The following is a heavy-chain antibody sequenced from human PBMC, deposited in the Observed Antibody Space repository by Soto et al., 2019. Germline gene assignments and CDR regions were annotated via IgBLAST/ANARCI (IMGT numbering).Heavy chain of an antibody. CDR2: ISAYNGNT. V-gene: IGHV1-18*04. CDR3: ARDGLDIVVVPAARSIDY. Sequence: QVQLVQSGAEVKKPWASVKVSCKASGYTFTSYGISWVRQAPGQGPEWLGWISAYNGNTNSAQKLQGRVTMTTDTSTSTAYMELRSLRSEDTAVYYCARDGLDIVVVPAARSIDYWGQGTLVTVSS. CDR1: GYTFTSYG. D-gene: IGHD2-2*01. J-gene: IGHJ4*02.